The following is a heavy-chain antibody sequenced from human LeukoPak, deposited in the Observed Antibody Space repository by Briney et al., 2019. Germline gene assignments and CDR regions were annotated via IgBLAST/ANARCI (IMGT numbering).Heavy chain of an antibody. CDR3: ARDWDGDRVNYWYFDL. CDR2: INHSGST. D-gene: IGHD4-17*01. J-gene: IGHJ2*01. V-gene: IGHV4-34*01. CDR1: GGSFSGYY. Sequence: SETLSLTCAVYGGSFSGYYWSWIRQPPGKGLEWIGEINHSGSTNYSPSLKSRVTISLDTSKTQFSLNLNSVTAADTAVYYCARDWDGDRVNYWYFDLWGRGTLVTVSS.